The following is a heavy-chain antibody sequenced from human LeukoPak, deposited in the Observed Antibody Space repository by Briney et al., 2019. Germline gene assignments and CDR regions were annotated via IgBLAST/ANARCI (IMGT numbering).Heavy chain of an antibody. CDR1: GGTFSSYA. CDR3: ASGFGELIDY. D-gene: IGHD3-10*01. CDR2: IIPIFGTA. V-gene: IGHV1-69*05. Sequence: ASVKVSCKASGGTFSSYAISWVRQAPGQGLEWMGGIIPIFGTANYAQKFQGRVAMTRDTSTSTVYMELSSLRSEDTAVYYCASGFGELIDYWGQGTLVTVSS. J-gene: IGHJ4*02.